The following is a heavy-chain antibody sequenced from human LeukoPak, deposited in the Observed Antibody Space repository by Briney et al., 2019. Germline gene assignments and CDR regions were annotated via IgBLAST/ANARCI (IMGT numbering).Heavy chain of an antibody. J-gene: IGHJ4*02. CDR3: AATQQYCSSTSCFFDY. Sequence: GASVKVSCKASGGTFSSYAISRVRQAPGQGLEWMGGIIPIFGTANYAQKFQGRVTITADKSTSTAYMELSSLRSEDTAVYYCAATQQYCSSTSCFFDYWGQGTLVTVSS. D-gene: IGHD2-2*01. CDR2: IIPIFGTA. CDR1: GGTFSSYA. V-gene: IGHV1-69*06.